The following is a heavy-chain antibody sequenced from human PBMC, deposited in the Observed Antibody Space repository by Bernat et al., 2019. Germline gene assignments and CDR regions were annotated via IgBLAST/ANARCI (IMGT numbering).Heavy chain of an antibody. V-gene: IGHV3-30-3*01. D-gene: IGHD6-13*01. Sequence: QVQLVESGGGVVQPGRSLRLSCAASGFTFSSYAMHWVRQAPGKGLEWVAVISYDGSNKYYADSVKCRFTISRDNSKNTLYLQMNSLRAEDTAVYYCARVGRQGSSLNNYWYFDLWGRGTLVTVSS. CDR3: ARVGRQGSSLNNYWYFDL. CDR2: ISYDGSNK. CDR1: GFTFSSYA. J-gene: IGHJ2*01.